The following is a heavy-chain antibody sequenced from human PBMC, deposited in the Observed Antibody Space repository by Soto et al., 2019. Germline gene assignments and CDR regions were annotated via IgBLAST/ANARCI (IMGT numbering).Heavy chain of an antibody. CDR2: ISSSSSTI. CDR3: ARDSALAYCGGDCSIFDY. Sequence: PGGSLRLSCAASGFTFGSYSMNGVRKAPGKGLEWVSYISSSSSTIYYADSVKGRFTISRDNAKTSLYLQMNSLRAEDTAVYYCARDSALAYCGGDCSIFDYWGQGTLVTVSS. CDR1: GFTFGSYS. J-gene: IGHJ4*02. V-gene: IGHV3-48*01. D-gene: IGHD2-21*01.